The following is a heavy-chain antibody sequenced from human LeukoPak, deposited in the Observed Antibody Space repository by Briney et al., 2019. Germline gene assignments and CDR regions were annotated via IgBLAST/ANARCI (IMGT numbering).Heavy chain of an antibody. V-gene: IGHV1-8*01. CDR1: GYTFTSYD. CDR3: ARAVASADSY. J-gene: IGHJ4*02. Sequence: ASVKVSCKASGYTFTSYDFNWVRQATGQRPEWMGWMSPNSGDTGYAQKFQDRVTMTRNTSISTAYMELSSLRSDDTAVYYCARAVASADSYWGQGTLVTVSS. D-gene: IGHD6-13*01. CDR2: MSPNSGDT.